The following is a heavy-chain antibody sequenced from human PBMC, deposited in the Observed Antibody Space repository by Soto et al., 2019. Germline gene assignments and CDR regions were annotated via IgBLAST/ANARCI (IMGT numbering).Heavy chain of an antibody. J-gene: IGHJ4*02. Sequence: EVQLVESGGGLVQPGGSLRLSCVASGFSFSDHYVDWVRQAPGKGLEWIGRSRNKANYYTTEYAASVKGRFTISRGDSDNSVHLQMNSLKIEDTAVYFCIRPMTGATRGFDYWGQGTLVTVSS. CDR2: SRNKANYYTT. CDR1: GFSFSDHY. CDR3: IRPMTGATRGFDY. D-gene: IGHD1-1*01. V-gene: IGHV3-72*01.